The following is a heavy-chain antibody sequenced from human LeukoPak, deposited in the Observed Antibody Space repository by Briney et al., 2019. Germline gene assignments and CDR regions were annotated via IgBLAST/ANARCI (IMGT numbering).Heavy chain of an antibody. CDR1: GFTFSSYS. Sequence: PGGSLRLSCAASGFTFSSYSMNWVRQAPGKGLEWVSSISSSSYIYYADSVKGRFTISRDNAKNSLYLQMNSLRAEDTAVYYCARDTLYYYDSSGSAIQHWGQGTLVTVSS. J-gene: IGHJ1*01. V-gene: IGHV3-21*01. D-gene: IGHD3-22*01. CDR3: ARDTLYYYDSSGSAIQH. CDR2: ISSSSYI.